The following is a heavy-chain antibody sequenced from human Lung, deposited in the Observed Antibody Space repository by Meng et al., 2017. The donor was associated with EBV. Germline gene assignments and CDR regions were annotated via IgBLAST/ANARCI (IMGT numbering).Heavy chain of an antibody. D-gene: IGHD4-17*01. J-gene: IGHJ2*01. CDR2: VYYSGST. V-gene: IGHV4-61*01. CDR3: AVTTVRAPAYFDL. Sequence: QGRLLESGPGLVKPSETLSLTCTVSGGSVSRDNNYWSWIRQPPGKGLEWIGYVYYSGSTNYNPSLESRVTISKDMSKNQFSLKVSSVTAADTAVYYCAVTTVRAPAYFDLWGRGTLVTVPS. CDR1: GGSVSRDNNY.